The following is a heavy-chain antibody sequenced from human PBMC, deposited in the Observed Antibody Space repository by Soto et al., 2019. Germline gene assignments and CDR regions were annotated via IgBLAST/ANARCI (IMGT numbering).Heavy chain of an antibody. J-gene: IGHJ4*02. CDR2: VNTVNGNT. CDR3: ERDLNDDQRSRIFDY. Sequence: QVQLVQSGAEVKKPGASVNVSCKASGYSFTRHAMHWVRQAPGERPEWMGWVNTVNGNTKYSQKLQGRVTIIKDPSATTSYMALSSLRSEDSAMYYCERDLNDDQRSRIFDYWGQGTLVTVSS. V-gene: IGHV1-3*04. CDR1: GYSFTRHA. D-gene: IGHD1-1*01.